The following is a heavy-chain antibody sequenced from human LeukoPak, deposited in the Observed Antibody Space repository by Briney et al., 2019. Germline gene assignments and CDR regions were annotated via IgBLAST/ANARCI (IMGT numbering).Heavy chain of an antibody. D-gene: IGHD1-14*01. Sequence: GGSLRLSCGASGFTFSSYEMIWVRQAPGKGLEWVSSISTSSSYIHYADSVKGRFTISRDNAKNSLYLQMNSLRAEDTAVYYCARGTLNIPGEHGAFDYWGQGTLVTVSS. V-gene: IGHV3-21*01. CDR2: ISTSSSYI. J-gene: IGHJ4*02. CDR1: GFTFSSYE. CDR3: ARGTLNIPGEHGAFDY.